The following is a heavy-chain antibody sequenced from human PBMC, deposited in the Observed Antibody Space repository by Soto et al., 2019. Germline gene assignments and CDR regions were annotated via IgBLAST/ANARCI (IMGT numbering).Heavy chain of an antibody. V-gene: IGHV1-18*01. D-gene: IGHD6-19*01. CDR1: GYTFSSYG. CDR2: ISGYSGHT. Sequence: ASVKVSCKASGYTFSSYGISWVRQAPGQGLEWMGWISGYSGHTYYAQKYQGRVTMTTDTSTNTVYMELRSLISDDTAVYYCAREWDNKSEHSSGWYDDFWGQGTLVTVSS. CDR3: AREWDNKSEHSSGWYDDF. J-gene: IGHJ4*02.